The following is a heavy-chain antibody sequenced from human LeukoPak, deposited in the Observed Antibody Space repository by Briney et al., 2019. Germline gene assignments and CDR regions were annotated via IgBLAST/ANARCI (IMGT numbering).Heavy chain of an antibody. CDR3: ATIKRGSIFGYFDF. D-gene: IGHD5-18*01. J-gene: IGHJ4*02. V-gene: IGHV4-59*11. Sequence: ASETLSLTCTVSGGSISSHYWSWIRQPPGKGLEWIAYLFDSVNTKDNPSLQSRLTLSADTSKNQFSLRLSSVTAADTADYYCATIKRGSIFGYFDFWGQGIKVTVSS. CDR2: LFDSVNT. CDR1: GGSISSHY.